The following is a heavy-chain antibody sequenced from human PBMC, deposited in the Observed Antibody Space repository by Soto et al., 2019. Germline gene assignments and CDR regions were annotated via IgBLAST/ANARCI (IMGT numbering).Heavy chain of an antibody. J-gene: IGHJ3*01. V-gene: IGHV1-58*01. D-gene: IGHD5-12*01. CDR2: IVVGSGDT. Sequence: QMPVVQSGPEVRMPGTSVKVSCKTSGFLFSSSAVHWVRQSRGQHLEWIGWIVVGSGDTNYAHSFEDRVTITRDMSTNTAHMKLSSLRSDDTAIYYCAPTRLSGFSLWGQGTMVTVSS. CDR3: APTRLSGFSL. CDR1: GFLFSSSA.